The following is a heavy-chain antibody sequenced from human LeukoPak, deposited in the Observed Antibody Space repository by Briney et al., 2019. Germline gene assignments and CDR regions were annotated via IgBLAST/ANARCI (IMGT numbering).Heavy chain of an antibody. Sequence: GGSLRLSCAASGFTFSSHGMHWVRQAPGKGLEWVAVIANDGSIIYYADSVKGRFTISRDNSKNTLFLQLNSLRGEDTAVYYCATDRGGAPFDIWGQGTMVTVSS. CDR2: IANDGSII. CDR3: ATDRGGAPFDI. J-gene: IGHJ3*02. CDR1: GFTFSSHG. V-gene: IGHV3-30*03.